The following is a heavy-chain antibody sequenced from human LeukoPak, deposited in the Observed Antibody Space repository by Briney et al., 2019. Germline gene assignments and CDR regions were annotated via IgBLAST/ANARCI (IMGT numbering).Heavy chain of an antibody. CDR3: ARSGVVIPFDY. V-gene: IGHV1-69*13. Sequence: VASVKVSCKASGGTFSSYAISWVRQAPGQGLEWMGGIIPIFGTANYAQKFQGRVTITADESTSTAYMELSSLRSEDTAVYYCARSGVVIPFDYWGQGTLVTVSS. CDR1: GGTFSSYA. D-gene: IGHD3-3*01. J-gene: IGHJ4*02. CDR2: IIPIFGTA.